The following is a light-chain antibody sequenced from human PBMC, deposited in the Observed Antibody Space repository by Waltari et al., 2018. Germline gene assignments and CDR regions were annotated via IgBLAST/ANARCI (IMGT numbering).Light chain of an antibody. CDR2: GAT. J-gene: IGKJ1*01. V-gene: IGKV3-11*01. Sequence: SCKGGDGVSSYLAWYQQKTVQAPRVLICGATNRATGIPGKVKCRWSWTDFTLTISSLEPEDFAVYYCQQRSNWPRTFGQGTKVEI. CDR1: DGVSSY. CDR3: QQRSNWPRT.